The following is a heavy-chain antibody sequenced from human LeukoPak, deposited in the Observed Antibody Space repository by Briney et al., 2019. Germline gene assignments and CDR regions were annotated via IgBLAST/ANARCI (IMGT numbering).Heavy chain of an antibody. CDR2: IHPGDSDT. Sequence: GESLKISCKGSGYSFTSYWIGWVRQMPGKGLEWMGIIHPGDSDTRYSPSFQGQVTISADKSISTAYLQWSSLKASDTAMYYCARPNYYDSSGYYYDDAFDIWGQGTMVTVSS. J-gene: IGHJ3*02. V-gene: IGHV5-51*01. CDR3: ARPNYYDSSGYYYDDAFDI. D-gene: IGHD3-22*01. CDR1: GYSFTSYW.